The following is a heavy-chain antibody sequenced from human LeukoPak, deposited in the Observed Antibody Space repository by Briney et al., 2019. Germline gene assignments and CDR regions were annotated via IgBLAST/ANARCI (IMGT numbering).Heavy chain of an antibody. Sequence: GGSLRLSCAASGFTFSSSSMSWVRQAARKGLEWVSAISGSGGSTYYADSVEGRFTISRDNSKNTLYLQMNSLRAEDTAVYYCAKGLAYYYALDYWGQGTLVTVSS. D-gene: IGHD3-10*01. CDR3: AKGLAYYYALDY. J-gene: IGHJ4*02. CDR1: GFTFSSSS. CDR2: ISGSGGST. V-gene: IGHV3-23*01.